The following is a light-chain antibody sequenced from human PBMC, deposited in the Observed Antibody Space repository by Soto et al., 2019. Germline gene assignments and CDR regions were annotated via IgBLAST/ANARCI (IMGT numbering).Light chain of an antibody. J-gene: IGLJ3*02. CDR3: VLSYSGAPWV. V-gene: IGLV7-46*01. CDR2: DTS. CDR1: TGAVTSGHY. Sequence: QAVVTQEPSLTVSPGGTVTLTCGSSTGAVTSGHYPYWFQQKPGQAPKTLIYDTSNKHSWTPARFSGSLLGGKAALALSGAQPEDEAEYYCVLSYSGAPWVFGGGTKVTVL.